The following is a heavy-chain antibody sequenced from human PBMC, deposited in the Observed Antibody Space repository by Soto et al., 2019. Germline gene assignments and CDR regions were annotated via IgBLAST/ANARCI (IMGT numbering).Heavy chain of an antibody. CDR3: AADGAAAAGTNIYYMDV. Sequence: QMQLVQSGPEVKKPGTSVKVSCKASGFTFTGSAVQWVRQARGQRREWIGWIVVGSGNTNYAQKFQERVTITRDMSTSTAYMELSSLRSDDTAVYYCAADGAAAAGTNIYYMDVWGKGTTVTVSS. V-gene: IGHV1-58*01. D-gene: IGHD6-13*01. CDR1: GFTFTGSA. CDR2: IVVGSGNT. J-gene: IGHJ6*03.